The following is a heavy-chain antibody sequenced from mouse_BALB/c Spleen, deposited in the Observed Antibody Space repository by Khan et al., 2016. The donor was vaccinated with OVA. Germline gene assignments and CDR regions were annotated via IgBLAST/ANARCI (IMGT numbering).Heavy chain of an antibody. CDR2: IYPYNDDT. CDR3: AKNYRYDVYFDY. D-gene: IGHD2-14*01. J-gene: IGHJ2*01. CDR1: GYTFTSYV. V-gene: IGHV1S136*01. Sequence: VQLKQSGPELVKPGASVKMSCKASGYTFTSYVMHWLRQKPGQGLEWIGYIYPYNDDTKYNEKFKGKATLTSDKSSSTAYMELGSLTSEDSAVYSCAKNYRYDVYFDYWGQGTTLTVSS.